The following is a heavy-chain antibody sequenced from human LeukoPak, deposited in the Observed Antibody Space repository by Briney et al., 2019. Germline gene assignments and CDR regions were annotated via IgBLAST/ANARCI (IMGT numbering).Heavy chain of an antibody. D-gene: IGHD3-22*01. CDR2: INNDGTRT. Sequence: PGGSLRLSCAASGFTFNNYWMHWVRQVPGKGLVWVSRINNDGTRTNYVDSAKGRFTISRDNSKNTLYLQMNSLRAEDTAVYYCAKDPYYDSSGYPDYWGQGTLVTVSS. J-gene: IGHJ4*02. CDR3: AKDPYYDSSGYPDY. V-gene: IGHV3-74*01. CDR1: GFTFNNYW.